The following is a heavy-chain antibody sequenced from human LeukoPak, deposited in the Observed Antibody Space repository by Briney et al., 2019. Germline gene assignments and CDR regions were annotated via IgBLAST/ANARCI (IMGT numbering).Heavy chain of an antibody. CDR1: GFSFTNAW. J-gene: IGHJ4*02. Sequence: GGSLRLSCAASGFSFTNAWMSWVRQAPGKGLEWVSAISGSGGSTYYADSVKGRFTISRDNSKNTLYLQMNSLRAEDTAVYYCAKPLGLWFGWGQGTLVTVSS. V-gene: IGHV3-23*01. CDR3: AKPLGLWFG. D-gene: IGHD3-10*01. CDR2: ISGSGGST.